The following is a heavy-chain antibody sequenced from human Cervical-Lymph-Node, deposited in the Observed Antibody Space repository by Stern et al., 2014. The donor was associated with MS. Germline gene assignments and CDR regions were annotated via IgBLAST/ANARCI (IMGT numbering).Heavy chain of an antibody. CDR1: QLTVSNVW. V-gene: IGHV3-15*01. Sequence: EVQLVESGGGLVKPGGSLRLSCVASQLTVSNVWMSWVRQAPGKGLAWGGRIKSEIYGGTAEYAAPAKGRFTISRDDSQNLLYLQMNSLQTEDTAVYYCTREWFCRSGSCFYAFEIWAKGQWSTS. CDR3: TREWFCRSGSCFYAFEI. CDR2: IKSEIYGGTA. D-gene: IGHD2-15*01. J-gene: IGHJ3*02.